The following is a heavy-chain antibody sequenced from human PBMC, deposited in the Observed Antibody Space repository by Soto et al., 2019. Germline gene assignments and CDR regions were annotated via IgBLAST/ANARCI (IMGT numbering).Heavy chain of an antibody. D-gene: IGHD2-2*01. CDR1: GFTFSSYG. Sequence: PGGSLRHSCAASGFTFSSYGMHWVRQAPGKGLEWVSSITDGGGNKYYADSVKGRFTISRDNSKNTLYLQMNSLRAEDTAVYYCAKVFSSPRPGLGSFDSWGQGTLVTVSS. J-gene: IGHJ4*02. CDR3: AKVFSSPRPGLGSFDS. CDR2: ITDGGGNK. V-gene: IGHV3-23*01.